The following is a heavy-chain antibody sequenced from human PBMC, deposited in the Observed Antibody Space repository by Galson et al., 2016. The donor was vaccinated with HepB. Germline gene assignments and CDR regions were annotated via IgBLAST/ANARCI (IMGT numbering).Heavy chain of an antibody. CDR3: ARDGESGYDSLLEQ. CDR2: IYYSGST. CDR1: GGSISGFY. J-gene: IGHJ4*02. V-gene: IGHV4-59*01. Sequence: SETLSLTCTVSGGSISGFYWSWIRQPPGRGLEWIGYIYYSGSTSYNPSLKSRVTMSVDTSKNQLSLKLSYVTAADTAMYYCARDGESGYDSLLEQWGQGTLVTVSS. D-gene: IGHD5-12*01.